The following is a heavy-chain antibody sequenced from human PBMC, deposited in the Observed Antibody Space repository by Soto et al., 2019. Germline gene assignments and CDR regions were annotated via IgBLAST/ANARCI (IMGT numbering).Heavy chain of an antibody. D-gene: IGHD1-20*01. CDR3: ARSQEITRAVDY. J-gene: IGHJ4*02. Sequence: SETLSLTCTVSGGSVNSGSYYWSWIRQSPGRGLEWIGYLYYSASTNYNPSLKSRVTISLATSKNQFSLKLSSVTAADTAVYFCARSQEITRAVDYWGQGTLVTVSS. V-gene: IGHV4-61*01. CDR1: GGSVNSGSYY. CDR2: LYYSAST.